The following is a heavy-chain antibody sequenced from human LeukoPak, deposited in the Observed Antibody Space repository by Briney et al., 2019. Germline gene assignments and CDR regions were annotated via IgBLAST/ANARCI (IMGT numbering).Heavy chain of an antibody. D-gene: IGHD2-2*01. CDR3: ARDQDIVVVPAAPDY. CDR1: GFTFSSYG. J-gene: IGHJ4*02. CDR2: IWYDGSNK. Sequence: GRSLRLSCAASGFTFSSYGMHWVRQAPGKGLEWVAVIWYDGSNKYYADSVKGRFTISRDNSKNTLYLQVNSLRAEDTAVYYCARDQDIVVVPAAPDYWGQGTLVTVSS. V-gene: IGHV3-33*01.